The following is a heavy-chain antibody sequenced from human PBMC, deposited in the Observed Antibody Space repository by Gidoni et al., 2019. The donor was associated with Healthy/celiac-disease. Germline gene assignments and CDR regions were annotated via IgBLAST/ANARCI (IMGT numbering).Heavy chain of an antibody. J-gene: IGHJ4*02. V-gene: IGHV1-46*01. CDR2: INPSGGST. Sequence: QVQLVQSGAEVTKPGASVKVSCKASGYTFTSYYMHWVRQAPGQGLEWMGIINPSGGSTSYEQKCQGRVTMTRDTSTSTVYMELSSLRSEDTAVYYCARDRGVYDFWSGYYPDYWGQGTLVTVSS. CDR1: GYTFTSYY. CDR3: ARDRGVYDFWSGYYPDY. D-gene: IGHD3-3*01.